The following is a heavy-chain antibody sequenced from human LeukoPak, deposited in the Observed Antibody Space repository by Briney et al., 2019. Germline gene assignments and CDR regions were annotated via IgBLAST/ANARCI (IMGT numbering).Heavy chain of an antibody. CDR2: ISISGSST. J-gene: IGHJ4*02. CDR1: GFTFSTYD. D-gene: IGHD5-24*01. CDR3: AKGGDGYNYYFDY. V-gene: IGHV3-23*01. Sequence: GGSLRLFCAASGFTFSTYDMSWVRQAPGKGLEWVSIISISGSSTYYADSVEGRFTISRENSKNTLYLQMNSLRAEDTAVYYCAKGGDGYNYYFDYWGQETLVTVSS.